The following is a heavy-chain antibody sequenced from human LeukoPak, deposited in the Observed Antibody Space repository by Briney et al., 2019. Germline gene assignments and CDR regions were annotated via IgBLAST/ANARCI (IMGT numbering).Heavy chain of an antibody. Sequence: SETLSLTCTVSGASISAFHWIWFQQPAGKELEWIGLIYSSGSTLFNPSLKSRVHMSVDLTKNPPSLKLTSVTAADPAMYYCARKDGDYWGRGTLVTVSS. V-gene: IGHV4-4*07. CDR2: IYSSGST. CDR3: ARKDGDY. CDR1: GASISAFH. J-gene: IGHJ4*02.